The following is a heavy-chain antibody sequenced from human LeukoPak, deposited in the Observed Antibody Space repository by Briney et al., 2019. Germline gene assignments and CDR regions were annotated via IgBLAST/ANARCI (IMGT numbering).Heavy chain of an antibody. CDR2: ISPDGSST. CDR3: IRSRSGSYGYFDY. D-gene: IGHD3-10*01. V-gene: IGHV3-74*01. Sequence: GGSLRLSCAASGFTFSNYWMHWVRQAPGKGLVWVSRISPDGSSTSYGASVKGRFTISRDNAKNTVYLQMNSLRAEDTAVYYCIRSRSGSYGYFDYWGQGTLVTVSS. J-gene: IGHJ4*02. CDR1: GFTFSNYW.